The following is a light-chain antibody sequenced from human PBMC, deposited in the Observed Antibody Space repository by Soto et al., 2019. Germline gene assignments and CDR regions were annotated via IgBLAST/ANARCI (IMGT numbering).Light chain of an antibody. CDR3: QQRNK. Sequence: EVVMTQSPATLSVSPGERVTLSCRASQGVDNNLAWYQQKPGQAPRLLIYGASTRATGIPARFSGSGSGTEFTLTISSLQSEDFAVYYCQQRNKFGQGTRLEIK. CDR1: QGVDNN. CDR2: GAS. J-gene: IGKJ5*01. V-gene: IGKV3-15*01.